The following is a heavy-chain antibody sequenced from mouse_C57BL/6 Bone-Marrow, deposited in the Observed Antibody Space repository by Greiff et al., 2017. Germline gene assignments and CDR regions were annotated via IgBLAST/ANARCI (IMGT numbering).Heavy chain of an antibody. CDR2: FYPGSGSI. V-gene: IGHV1-62-2*01. Sequence: QVQLQQSGAELVKPGASVKLSCKASGYTFTEYTIHWVKQRSGQGLEWIGWFYPGSGSIKYNEKFKDKATLTADKSSSTVYMELSRLTSEDSAVYFCARHEEGSYSNRGDYYAMDYWGQGTSVTVSS. CDR3: ARHEEGSYSNRGDYYAMDY. J-gene: IGHJ4*01. CDR1: GYTFTEYT. D-gene: IGHD2-5*01.